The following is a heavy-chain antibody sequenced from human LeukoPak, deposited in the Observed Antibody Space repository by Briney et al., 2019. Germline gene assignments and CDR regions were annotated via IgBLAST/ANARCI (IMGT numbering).Heavy chain of an antibody. CDR2: MNPNSGNT. CDR3: ARVEYISGYSHVY. Sequence: ASVKVSCKTSGYTFTSYDINWARQATGQGLEWMGWMNPNSGNTGYAQKFQGRVTMTRNIFISTAYMELSSLRSEDTAVYYCARVEYISGYSHVYWGQGTLVTVSS. J-gene: IGHJ4*02. V-gene: IGHV1-8*01. CDR1: GYTFTSYD. D-gene: IGHD3-22*01.